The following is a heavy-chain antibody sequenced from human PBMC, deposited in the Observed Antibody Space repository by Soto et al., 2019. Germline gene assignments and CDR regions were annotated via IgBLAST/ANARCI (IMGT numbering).Heavy chain of an antibody. V-gene: IGHV1-69*02. CDR2: IIPILGIA. Sequence: SVKVSCKASGGTFSSYTISWVRQAPGQGLEWMGRIIPILGIANYAQKFQGRVTITADKSTSTAYMELSSLRSEDTAVYYCAIAAAGDIDFDYWGQGTLVTVSS. D-gene: IGHD6-13*01. J-gene: IGHJ4*02. CDR1: GGTFSSYT. CDR3: AIAAAGDIDFDY.